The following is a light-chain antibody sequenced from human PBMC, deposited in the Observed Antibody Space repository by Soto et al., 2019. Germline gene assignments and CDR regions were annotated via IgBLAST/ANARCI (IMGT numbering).Light chain of an antibody. CDR1: SSNIGSNT. CDR2: SNN. J-gene: IGLJ1*01. Sequence: SLLAQPASASGTPGQRVTISCSGSSSNIGSNTVNWYQQLPGTAPKLLIYSNNQRPSGVPDRFSGSKSGTSASLAISGLQSEDEADYYCAAWDDSLNGYVFGTGTKVTVL. V-gene: IGLV1-44*01. CDR3: AAWDDSLNGYV.